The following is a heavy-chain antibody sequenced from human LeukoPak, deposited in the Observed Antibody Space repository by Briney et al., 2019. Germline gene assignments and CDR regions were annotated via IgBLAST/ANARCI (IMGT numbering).Heavy chain of an antibody. CDR2: IYYSGST. Sequence: SETLSLTCTVSGGSISSYYWSWIRQPPGKGLEWIGYIYYSGSTNYNPSLKSRVTISVDTSKNQFSLKLSSVTAADTAVYYCARCGADSSSWYVEYYFDYWGQGTLVTVSS. D-gene: IGHD6-13*01. V-gene: IGHV4-59*01. CDR1: GGSISSYY. J-gene: IGHJ4*02. CDR3: ARCGADSSSWYVEYYFDY.